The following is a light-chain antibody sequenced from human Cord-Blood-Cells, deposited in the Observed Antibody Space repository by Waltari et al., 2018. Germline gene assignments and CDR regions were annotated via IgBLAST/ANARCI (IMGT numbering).Light chain of an antibody. V-gene: IGKV4-1*01. J-gene: IGKJ4*01. CDR3: QQYYSTPLT. Sequence: DIVMTQSPDSLAVSLGERATINCKSSLSVLYSSNNKNDLGWYQQKPGQPPKLLLYWASTRESGVPDRFSGGGSGSDFTLTISSLQAEDVAVYYCQQYYSTPLTFGGGTKVEIK. CDR1: LSVLYSSNNKND. CDR2: WAS.